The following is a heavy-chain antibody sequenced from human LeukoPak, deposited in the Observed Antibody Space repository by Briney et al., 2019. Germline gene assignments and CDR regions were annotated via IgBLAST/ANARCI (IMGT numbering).Heavy chain of an antibody. CDR1: GGSISSDDYY. CDR3: AGRPATYDY. J-gene: IGHJ4*02. CDR2: IYHSGST. V-gene: IGHV4-39*07. Sequence: PSETLSLTCTVSGGSISSDDYYWSWIRQPPGKGLEWIGSIYHSGSTYYNPSLKSRVTISVDTSKNQFSLKLSSVTAADTAVYYCAGRPATYDYWGQGTLVTVSS. D-gene: IGHD2-2*01.